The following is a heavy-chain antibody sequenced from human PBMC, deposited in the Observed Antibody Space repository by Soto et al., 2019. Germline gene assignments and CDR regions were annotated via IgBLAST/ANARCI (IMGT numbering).Heavy chain of an antibody. CDR3: ARSQGSSTSLEIYYYYYYGMDV. Sequence: QVQLVQSGAEVKKPGSSVKVSCKASGGTFGSYAISWVRQAPGQGLEWMGGIIPIPGTANYAQKFQGRVTTAADESTSTPYMALSSLRSEDTAVYYCARSQGSSTSLEIYYYYYYGMDVWGQGTTVTVSS. CDR2: IIPIPGTA. D-gene: IGHD2-2*01. CDR1: GGTFGSYA. J-gene: IGHJ6*02. V-gene: IGHV1-69*01.